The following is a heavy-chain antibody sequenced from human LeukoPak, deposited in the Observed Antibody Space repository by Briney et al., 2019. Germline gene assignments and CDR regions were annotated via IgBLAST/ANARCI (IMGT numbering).Heavy chain of an antibody. CDR1: GYSISSGYY. V-gene: IGHV4-38-2*02. CDR2: IYYSGTT. Sequence: PSETLSLTCSVSGYSISSGYYWGWIRQAPGKGLEWIATIYYSGTTYYNPSLKSRVTISVDTSKNQFSLKLSSVTAADTAVYYCASSRYDYVWGSYRSQFDYWGQGTLVTVSS. CDR3: ASSRYDYVWGSYRSQFDY. D-gene: IGHD3-16*02. J-gene: IGHJ4*02.